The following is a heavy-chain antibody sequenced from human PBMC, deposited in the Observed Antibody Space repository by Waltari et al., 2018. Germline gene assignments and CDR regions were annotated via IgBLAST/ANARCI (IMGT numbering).Heavy chain of an antibody. CDR3: AREGRAYDYVWGSYRYNNYFDY. CDR2: INHSGST. D-gene: IGHD3-16*02. J-gene: IGHJ4*02. Sequence: QVQLQPWGAGLLKPSETLSLTCAVYGGSFSGYYWSWIRQPPGKGLEWIGEINHSGSTNYNPSLKSRVTISVDTSKNQFSLKLSSVTAADTAVYYCAREGRAYDYVWGSYRYNNYFDYWGQGTLVTVSS. V-gene: IGHV4-34*01. CDR1: GGSFSGYY.